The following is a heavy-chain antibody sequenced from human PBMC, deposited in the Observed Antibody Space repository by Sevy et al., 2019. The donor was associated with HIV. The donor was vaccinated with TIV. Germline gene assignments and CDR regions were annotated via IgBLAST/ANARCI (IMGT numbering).Heavy chain of an antibody. J-gene: IGHJ4*02. CDR2: MSNTAATI. CDR3: ASQRGGYERLYYFGY. Sequence: GGSLRLSCAASGFSFSIYSMNWVRQAPGKGLEWLSYMSNTAATIHYADSVKGRFTISRDNAKNSLYLQMNSLRAEDTAVYYCASQRGGYERLYYFGYWGQGTLVTVSS. CDR1: GFSFSIYS. V-gene: IGHV3-48*01. D-gene: IGHD5-12*01.